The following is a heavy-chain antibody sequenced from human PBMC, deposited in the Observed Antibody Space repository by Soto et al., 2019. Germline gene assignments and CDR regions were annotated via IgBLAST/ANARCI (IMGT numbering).Heavy chain of an antibody. CDR2: IKSKTDGGTT. CDR3: TTDPLLSSSYDY. D-gene: IGHD6-6*01. V-gene: IGHV3-15*07. CDR1: GFTFSNAW. J-gene: IGHJ4*02. Sequence: GGSLRLSCAASGFTFSNAWMNWVRQAPGKGLEWVGRIKSKTDGGTTDHAAPVKGRFTISRDDSKNTLYLQMNSLKTEDTAVYYCTTDPLLSSSYDYWGQGTLVTVSS.